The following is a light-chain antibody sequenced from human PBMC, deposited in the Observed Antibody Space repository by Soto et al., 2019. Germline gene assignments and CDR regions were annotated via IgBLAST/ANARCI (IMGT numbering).Light chain of an antibody. CDR3: QQYGSSPRT. Sequence: EIVLTQSPGTLSLSPGERATLSCRASQSVSSSHLAWYRQKPGQAPRLVIYGASKRATGIPDRFSGSGSGTDFTLTIIRLEPEDFVMYFCQQYGSSPRTFGQGTRLDIK. CDR2: GAS. V-gene: IGKV3-20*01. CDR1: QSVSSSH. J-gene: IGKJ2*01.